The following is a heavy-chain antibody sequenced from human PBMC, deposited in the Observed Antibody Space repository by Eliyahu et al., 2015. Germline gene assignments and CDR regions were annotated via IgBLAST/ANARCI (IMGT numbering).Heavy chain of an antibody. CDR3: ATGLGAY. D-gene: IGHD1-1*01. CDR2: ISWDGGST. Sequence: EVQLVESGGVVVQPGGXXXXSXAAXGFTFDXYTMHWVRQAPGKGLEWVSLISWDGGSTYYADSVKGRFTISRDNSKNSLYLQMNSLRTEDTALYYCATGLGAYWGQGTLVTVSS. CDR1: GFTFDXYT. V-gene: IGHV3-43*01. J-gene: IGHJ4*02.